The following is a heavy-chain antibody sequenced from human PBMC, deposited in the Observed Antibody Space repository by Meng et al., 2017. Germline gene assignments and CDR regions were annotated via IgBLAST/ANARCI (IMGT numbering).Heavy chain of an antibody. Sequence: VQLVQSGAEVKKPGASMKVSCKASGYTFTGYYMHWVRQAAGQGLEWMGRINPNSGSTNDAQKFQGRVTMTRDTSISTAYMELSRLRSDDTAVYYCYGDYSQGPNWGQGSLVTVSS. CDR1: GYTFTGYY. CDR3: YGDYSQGPN. V-gene: IGHV1-2*06. CDR2: INPNSGST. D-gene: IGHD4-17*01. J-gene: IGHJ4*02.